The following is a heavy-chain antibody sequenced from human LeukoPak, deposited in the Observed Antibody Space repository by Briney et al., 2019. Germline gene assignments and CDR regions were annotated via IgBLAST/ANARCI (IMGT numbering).Heavy chain of an antibody. CDR1: GGSISSYY. V-gene: IGHV4-59*01. J-gene: IGHJ3*02. Sequence: SETLSLTCTVSGGSISSYYWSWIRQPPGKGLEWIGYIYYSGSTNCNPSVKSRVAMSVDTSKKQFSLKLSSLTAADTAVYHCARGGTAVIAPYAFDIWGQGTMVTVSP. CDR3: ARGGTAVIAPYAFDI. CDR2: IYYSGST. D-gene: IGHD4-23*01.